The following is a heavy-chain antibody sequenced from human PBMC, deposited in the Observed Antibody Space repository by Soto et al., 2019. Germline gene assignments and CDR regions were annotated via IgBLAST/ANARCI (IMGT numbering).Heavy chain of an antibody. V-gene: IGHV3-23*01. CDR3: ATSHTYITMIVVVPHAFEI. J-gene: IGHJ3*02. CDR2: ISGSGGST. Sequence: PGGSLRLSCAASGFTFSSYAMSWVRQAPGKGLEWVSAISGSGGSTYYADSVKGRFTISRDNSKNTLYLQMNSLRAEDTAVYYCATSHTYITMIVVVPHAFEIWGQGTMFTIS. CDR1: GFTFSSYA. D-gene: IGHD3-22*01.